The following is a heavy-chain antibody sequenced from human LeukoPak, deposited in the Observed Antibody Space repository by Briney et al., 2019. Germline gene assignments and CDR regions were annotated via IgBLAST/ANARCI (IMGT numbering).Heavy chain of an antibody. D-gene: IGHD6-19*01. CDR3: ARVKFASRIAVAGAFDY. V-gene: IGHV3-21*01. CDR2: ISSSSSYI. Sequence: GGSLRLSCAASGFTFSGYSMNWVRQAPGKGLEWVSSISSSSSYIYYADSVKGRFTISRDNAKNSLYLQMNSLRAEDTAVYYCARVKFASRIAVAGAFDYWGQGTLVTVSS. CDR1: GFTFSGYS. J-gene: IGHJ4*02.